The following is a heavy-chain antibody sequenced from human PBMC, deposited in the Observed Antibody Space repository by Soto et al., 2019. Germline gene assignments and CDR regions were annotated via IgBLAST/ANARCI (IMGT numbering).Heavy chain of an antibody. CDR1: GVSIGSHDS. V-gene: IGHV4-4*02. Sequence: QVQLQESGPGLVKPSGTLSLTCAVSGVSIGSHDSWTWVRQPPGKGLEWIGESHQSGNTNYNSSLESRVTISLDKSKNHFSLQLSSVTVADTAVYYCATRDTGRVYWGQGTLVTVSS. CDR3: ATRDTGRVY. D-gene: IGHD5-18*01. J-gene: IGHJ4*02. CDR2: SHQSGNT.